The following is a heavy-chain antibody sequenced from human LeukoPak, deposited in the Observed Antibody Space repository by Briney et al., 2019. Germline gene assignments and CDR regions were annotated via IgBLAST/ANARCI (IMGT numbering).Heavy chain of an antibody. CDR2: IYYSGST. CDR3: ARSYFDWLLGSPSDYYYYYYMDV. D-gene: IGHD3-9*01. V-gene: IGHV4-61*08. J-gene: IGHJ6*03. Sequence: SETLSLTCAVSGGSISSGGYYWSWIRQPPGKGLEWIGYIYYSGSTNYNPSLKSRVTISVDTSKNQFSLKLSSVTAADTAVYYCARSYFDWLLGSPSDYYYYYYMDVWGQGTLVTVSS. CDR1: GGSISSGGYY.